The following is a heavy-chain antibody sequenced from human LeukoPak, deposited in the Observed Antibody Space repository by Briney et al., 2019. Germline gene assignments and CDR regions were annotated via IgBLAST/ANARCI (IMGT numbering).Heavy chain of an antibody. CDR1: GFTFSSYA. V-gene: IGHV3-23*01. J-gene: IGHJ4*02. Sequence: GSLRLSCAASGFTFSSYAMSWVRQAPGKGLEWVSAISGSGGSTYYADSVKGRFTISRDNSKNTLYLQMNSLRAEDTAVYYCAKDPISYDSSGYLLYWGQGTLVTVSS. CDR3: AKDPISYDSSGYLLY. D-gene: IGHD3-22*01. CDR2: ISGSGGST.